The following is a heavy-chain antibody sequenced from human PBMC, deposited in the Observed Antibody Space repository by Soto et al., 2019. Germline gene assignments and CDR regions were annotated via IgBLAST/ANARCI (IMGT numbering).Heavy chain of an antibody. CDR3: AFDSSGYYFDD. D-gene: IGHD3-22*01. J-gene: IGHJ4*02. CDR2: IYYSGGT. Sequence: SEILSLTCAVSGGSIISYHWSWIRQPPGKGLEWIGYIYYSGGTNYNPSLKSRATISVDTSKNQVSLRLSSVTAADTAVYYCAFDSSGYYFDDWGQGTLVTVSS. CDR1: GGSIISYH. V-gene: IGHV4-59*01.